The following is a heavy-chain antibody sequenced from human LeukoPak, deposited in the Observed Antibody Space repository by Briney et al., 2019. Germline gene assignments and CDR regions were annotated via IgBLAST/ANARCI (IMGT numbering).Heavy chain of an antibody. J-gene: IGHJ3*02. CDR3: AILYRGAFDI. D-gene: IGHD2-2*02. CDR2: ISYDGSNK. Sequence: GGSLRLSCAASGVTFSRHVMHWVRQAPGKGLEWVAVISYDGSNKYYADSVKGRFTISRDNAKNSLYLQMNSLRAEDTALYHCAILYRGAFDIWGQGTMVTVSS. CDR1: GVTFSRHV. V-gene: IGHV3-33*05.